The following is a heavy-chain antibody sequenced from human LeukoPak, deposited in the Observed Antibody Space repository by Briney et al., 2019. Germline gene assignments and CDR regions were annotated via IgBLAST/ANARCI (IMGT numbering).Heavy chain of an antibody. Sequence: GGPLRLSCAASGFTFSDYYMSWIRQAPGKGLEWVSYISSSGSTIYYADSVKGRFTISRDNAKNSLYLQMNSLRAEDTAVYYCASPSGVSFEIIWGQGTLVTVSS. V-gene: IGHV3-11*01. D-gene: IGHD3-16*02. CDR1: GFTFSDYY. J-gene: IGHJ4*02. CDR3: ASPSGVSFEII. CDR2: ISSSGSTI.